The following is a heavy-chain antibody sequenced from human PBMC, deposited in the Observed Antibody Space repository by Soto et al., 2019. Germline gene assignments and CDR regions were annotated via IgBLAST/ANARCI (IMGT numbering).Heavy chain of an antibody. CDR1: GFTFRGDA. J-gene: IGHJ1*01. CDR3: ARSEMTYNWND. D-gene: IGHD1-20*01. Sequence: EVQLLESGGDLVQPGGSLRLPCAASGFTFRGDAMSWVRQAPGKGLEWVSSISGSGEMTHYADSVKGRFTISRDNAKNTLYLQMESLRAEDTALYYCARSEMTYNWNDWGQGAWSPSPQ. CDR2: ISGSGEMT. V-gene: IGHV3-23*01.